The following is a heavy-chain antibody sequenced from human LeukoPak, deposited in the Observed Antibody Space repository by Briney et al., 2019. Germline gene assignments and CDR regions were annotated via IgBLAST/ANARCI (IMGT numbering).Heavy chain of an antibody. V-gene: IGHV3-33*08. CDR3: ARDGSKYSGSYADY. D-gene: IGHD1-26*01. CDR1: GFTFDSYA. Sequence: GGSLRLSCAASGFTFDSYAMSWVRQAPGKGLEWVAVIWYDGSKKEYVDSVKGRFTISRDNSKNTLYLQMNSLRAEDTAVYYCARDGSKYSGSYADYWGQGTLVTVSS. J-gene: IGHJ4*02. CDR2: IWYDGSKK.